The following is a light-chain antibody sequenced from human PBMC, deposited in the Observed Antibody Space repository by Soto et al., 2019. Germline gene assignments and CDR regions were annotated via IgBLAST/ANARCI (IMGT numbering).Light chain of an antibody. CDR3: FSYSTSSSLYV. CDR1: ISDIAAYNY. V-gene: IGLV2-14*03. CDR2: HVN. J-gene: IGLJ1*01. Sequence: QSALAQPASVSGSPGQSITISCTSTISDIAAYNYVSWYQQHPGRAPKLLIYHVNTRPSGISNRFSGSKSGDTASLTISGLQAEDEAEYSCFSYSTSSSLYVFGSGTKVTVL.